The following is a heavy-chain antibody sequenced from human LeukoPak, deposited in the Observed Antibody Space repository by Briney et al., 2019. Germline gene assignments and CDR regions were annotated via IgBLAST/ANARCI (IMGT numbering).Heavy chain of an antibody. CDR3: ARGSSDVGYVFDC. V-gene: IGHV3-7*01. D-gene: IGHD5-12*01. CDR2: IKQDGSEK. J-gene: IGHJ4*02. Sequence: GGSLRLSCAAPGFSFSSSWMNWVRQAPGKGLEWVANIKQDGSEKYFVDSVKGRFTISRDNAKNSLFLQMNSLRAEDTAVYYCARGSSDVGYVFDCWGQGTLVTVSS. CDR1: GFSFSSSW.